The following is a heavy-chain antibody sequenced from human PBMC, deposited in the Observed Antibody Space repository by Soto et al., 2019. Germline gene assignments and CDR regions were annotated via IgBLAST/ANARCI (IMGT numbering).Heavy chain of an antibody. CDR3: ARDKMNDYVWGSYRYKEGDAFDI. Sequence: PSETLSLTCPVSGGSIRSYYWSWIRQPPGKGLERIVYIYYSGSTNYNPSLKSRVTISVDTSKNQFSLKLSSVTAADTAVYYCARDKMNDYVWGSYRYKEGDAFDIWGQGTMVTVSS. CDR2: IYYSGST. J-gene: IGHJ3*02. D-gene: IGHD3-16*02. V-gene: IGHV4-59*01. CDR1: GGSIRSYY.